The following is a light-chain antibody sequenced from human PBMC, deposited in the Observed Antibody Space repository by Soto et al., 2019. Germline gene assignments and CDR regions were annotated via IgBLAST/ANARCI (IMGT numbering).Light chain of an antibody. V-gene: IGKV1-39*01. Sequence: DFQVTQSPSSLSASVGDRVTISCRASLSITNYLNWYQQKPGNAPKLLIYAASILQSGVPSRFSGSGFGTDFTLIISSLQPEDFATYYCQQSYSTPHTFGPGTKVDIK. CDR3: QQSYSTPHT. CDR1: LSITNY. CDR2: AAS. J-gene: IGKJ2*01.